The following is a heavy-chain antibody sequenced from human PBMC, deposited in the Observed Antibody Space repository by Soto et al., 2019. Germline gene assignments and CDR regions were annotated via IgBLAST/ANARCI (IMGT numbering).Heavy chain of an antibody. CDR2: IYSSGTT. D-gene: IGHD3-16*01. V-gene: IGHV4-59*08. J-gene: IGHJ1*01. Sequence: PSETLSLTCNVSVDSMRSYWSWLRQTPGKGLEWIAYIYSSGTTNYNPSLMSRVTLSVDTSKNQFSLSLTSVTAADTAMYYCARHDPGGYFRHWGQGTLVTVSS. CDR3: ARHDPGGYFRH. CDR1: VDSMRSY.